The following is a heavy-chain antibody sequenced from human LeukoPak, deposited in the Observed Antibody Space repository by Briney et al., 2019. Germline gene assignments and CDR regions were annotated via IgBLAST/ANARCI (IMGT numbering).Heavy chain of an antibody. CDR1: GYTFTSYD. CDR2: MNPNSGNT. Sequence: GASVKVSCKASGYTFTSYDINWVRQATGQGLEWMGWMNPNSGNTGYAQKFQGRVTITRNTSISTAYMELNSLRAEDTAVYYCAKGEYGDYVGDYWGQGTLVTVSS. V-gene: IGHV1-8*03. CDR3: AKGEYGDYVGDY. J-gene: IGHJ4*02. D-gene: IGHD4-17*01.